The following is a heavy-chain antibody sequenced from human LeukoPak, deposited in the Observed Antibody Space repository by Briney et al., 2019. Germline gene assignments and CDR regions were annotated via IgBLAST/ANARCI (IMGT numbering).Heavy chain of an antibody. CDR2: INHSGST. CDR1: GGSINNYF. D-gene: IGHD5-18*01. J-gene: IGHJ5*02. CDR3: AFREGGYSYGYKWFDP. Sequence: PSETLSLTCTVSGGSINNYFWSWIRQPPGKGLEWIGEINHSGSTNYNPSLKSRVTISVDTSKNQFSLKLSSVTAADTAVYYCAFREGGYSYGYKWFDPWGQGTLVTVSS. V-gene: IGHV4-34*01.